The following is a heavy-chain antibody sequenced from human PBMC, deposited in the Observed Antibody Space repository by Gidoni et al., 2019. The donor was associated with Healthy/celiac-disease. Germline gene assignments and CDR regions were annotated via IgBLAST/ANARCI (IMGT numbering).Heavy chain of an antibody. V-gene: IGHV4-34*01. Sequence: QVQLQQWGAGLLKPSETLSLTCAVYGGSFSGYYWSCIRQPPGKGLEWSGEINHSGSTNYNPSIKSRVTISVDTSKNQFSLKLSSVTAADTAVYYCARGEYIGYRRPRDGNFDYWGQGTLVTVSS. CDR2: INHSGST. CDR1: GGSFSGYY. D-gene: IGHD5-12*01. J-gene: IGHJ4*02. CDR3: ARGEYIGYRRPRDGNFDY.